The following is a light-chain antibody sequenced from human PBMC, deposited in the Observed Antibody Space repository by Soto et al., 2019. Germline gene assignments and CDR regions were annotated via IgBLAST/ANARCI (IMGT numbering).Light chain of an antibody. CDR3: QQYYSTPQT. CDR2: WAS. CDR1: QSVLYSSNNKNY. J-gene: IGKJ1*01. Sequence: IVMTQSPDSLAVSLGERATINCKSSQSVLYSSNNKNYLAWYQQKPGQPPRLLISWASTRESGVPDRFSGSGSGTDFTLSISTLQAEDVAVYYCQQYYSTPQTFGQGTKVEIK. V-gene: IGKV4-1*01.